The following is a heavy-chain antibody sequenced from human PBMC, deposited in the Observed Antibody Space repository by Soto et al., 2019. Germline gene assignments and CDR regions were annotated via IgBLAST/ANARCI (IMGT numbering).Heavy chain of an antibody. CDR3: ATNYGSGSAHFDY. CDR1: GDTFNFYT. J-gene: IGHJ4*02. Sequence: QVQLVQSGAEVKKPGSSLKVSCTASGDTFNFYTISWVRQAPGQGLEWMGRTIPILRMSDYAQKFQGRVTIFADKSTSTVYMQLSSPRSEDTAVYYCATNYGSGSAHFDYWGQGTLVTVS. CDR2: TIPILRMS. V-gene: IGHV1-69*02. D-gene: IGHD3-10*01.